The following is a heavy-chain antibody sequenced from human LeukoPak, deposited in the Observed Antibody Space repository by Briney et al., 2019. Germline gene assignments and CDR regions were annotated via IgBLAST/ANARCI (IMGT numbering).Heavy chain of an antibody. CDR1: GFTFGDYA. D-gene: IGHD3-3*01. CDR3: TYDFWSGSPAAVDY. Sequence: GGSLRLSCTASGFTFGDYAMSWFRQAPGEGLEWVGFIRSKAYGGTTEYAASVKGRFTISRDDSKSIAYLQMNSLKTEDTAVYYCTYDFWSGSPAAVDYWGQGTLVTVSS. J-gene: IGHJ4*02. V-gene: IGHV3-49*03. CDR2: IRSKAYGGTT.